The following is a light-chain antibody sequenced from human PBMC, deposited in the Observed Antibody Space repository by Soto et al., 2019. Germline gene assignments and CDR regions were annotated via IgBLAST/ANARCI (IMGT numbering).Light chain of an antibody. V-gene: IGKV1-39*01. CDR3: QQSYSTHRT. J-gene: IGKJ1*01. Sequence: DIQMTQSPSSLSASVGDRVTITCRASQSISNYLNWYQQKPGKAPKLLMYAASSLQSGVPSRFSGSGSGTDFTLPISSLQPEDFATYYCQQSYSTHRTFGQATKVEIK. CDR2: AAS. CDR1: QSISNY.